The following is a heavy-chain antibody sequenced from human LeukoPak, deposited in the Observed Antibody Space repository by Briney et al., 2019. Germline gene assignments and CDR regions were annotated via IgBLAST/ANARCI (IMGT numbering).Heavy chain of an antibody. CDR1: GGTFSSYA. CDR2: IIPIFGTA. CDR3: ARDSDDFGADCSSTSCYQSYYYYYYMDV. J-gene: IGHJ6*03. D-gene: IGHD2-2*01. Sequence: ASVKVSCKASGGTFSSYAISWVRQAPGQGLEWMGGIIPIFGTANYAQKFQGRVTITTDESTSTAYMELSSLRSEDTAVYYCARDSDDFGADCSSTSCYQSYYYYYYMDVWGKGTTVTVSS. V-gene: IGHV1-69*05.